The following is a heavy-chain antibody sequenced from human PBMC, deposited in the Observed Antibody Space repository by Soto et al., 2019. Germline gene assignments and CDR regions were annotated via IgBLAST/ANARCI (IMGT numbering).Heavy chain of an antibody. J-gene: IGHJ4*02. CDR2: IFHSGST. Sequence: KPSEALSVTCAVFGGAISNSNWWTWVRQPPGKGLDWIGEIFHSGSTNYNSSLMGRVTTSVDKANNQFSLKLSSVTAADTAVYYCAHRPIVGAAIWGQGTLVTVSS. CDR3: AHRPIVGAAI. D-gene: IGHD1-26*01. CDR1: GGAISNSNW. V-gene: IGHV4-4*02.